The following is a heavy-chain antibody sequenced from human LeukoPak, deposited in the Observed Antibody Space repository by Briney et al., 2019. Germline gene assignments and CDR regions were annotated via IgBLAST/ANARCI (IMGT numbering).Heavy chain of an antibody. CDR2: IIPIFGTA. CDR1: GGTFSSYA. D-gene: IGHD1-14*01. J-gene: IGHJ6*02. Sequence: ASVKVSCKASGGTFSSYAISWVRQAPGQGLEWMGGIIPIFGTANYAQKFQGRVTITRDTSASTAYMELSSLRSEDTAVYYCARDHLTPRGMDVWGQGTTVTVSS. CDR3: ARDHLTPRGMDV. V-gene: IGHV1-69*05.